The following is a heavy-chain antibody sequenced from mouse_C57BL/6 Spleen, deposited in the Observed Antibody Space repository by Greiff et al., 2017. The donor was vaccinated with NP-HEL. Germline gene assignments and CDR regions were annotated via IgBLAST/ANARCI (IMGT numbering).Heavy chain of an antibody. CDR3: ARERTSTVVAYYFDY. V-gene: IGHV1-80*01. Sequence: VQLQQSGPELVKPGASVKISCKASGYAFSSSWMNWVKQRPGKGLEWIGQIYPGDGDTNYNGKFKGKATLTADKSSSTAYMQLSSLTSEDSAVYFCARERTSTVVAYYFDYWGQGTTLTVSS. CDR2: IYPGDGDT. J-gene: IGHJ2*01. CDR1: GYAFSSSW. D-gene: IGHD1-1*01.